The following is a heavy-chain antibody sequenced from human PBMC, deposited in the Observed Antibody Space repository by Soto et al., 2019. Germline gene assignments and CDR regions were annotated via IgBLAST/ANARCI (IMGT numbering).Heavy chain of an antibody. D-gene: IGHD2-21*02. CDR1: GYSFTTYW. V-gene: IGHV5-51*01. J-gene: IGHJ3*01. CDR2: IYPGDSHT. CDR3: ARPGQSHCGTDCYLAAFDV. Sequence: GESLKISCKASGYSFTTYWIGWVRQMPGKGLEWMGIIYPGDSHTKYSPSFQGQVTISADKSTATAYLQWSGLKASDTGMDFWARPGQSHCGTDCYLAAFDVWGQGTMVTVSS.